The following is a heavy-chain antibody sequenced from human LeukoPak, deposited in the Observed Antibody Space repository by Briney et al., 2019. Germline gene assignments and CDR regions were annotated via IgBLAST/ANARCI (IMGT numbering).Heavy chain of an antibody. J-gene: IGHJ4*02. CDR3: ARDLYYDSSGYSGY. CDR1: GFTFSDYY. Sequence: GGSLRLSCAASGFTFSDYYMSWIRQAPGKGLEWVSYISSSGSTIYYADSVKGRFTISRDNAKNSLYLQMNSLRTEDTAVYYCARDLYYDSSGYSGYWGQGTLVTVSS. CDR2: ISSSGSTI. V-gene: IGHV3-11*01. D-gene: IGHD3-22*01.